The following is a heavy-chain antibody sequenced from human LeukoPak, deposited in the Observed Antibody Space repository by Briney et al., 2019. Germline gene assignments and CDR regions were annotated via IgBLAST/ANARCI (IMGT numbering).Heavy chain of an antibody. V-gene: IGHV4-61*02. J-gene: IGHJ5*02. D-gene: IGHD3-10*01. CDR3: ARGAGSGSSYRVYNWFDP. CDR2: ISASGRM. CDR1: GASISSDSYY. Sequence: SETLSLTCTVSGASISSDSYYWSWIRQPAGRGLEWIGRISASGRMNYNPSLQSRVIISVDTSKNQFSLKLTSVTAADTAVYYCARGAGSGSSYRVYNWFDPWGQGTQVTVSS.